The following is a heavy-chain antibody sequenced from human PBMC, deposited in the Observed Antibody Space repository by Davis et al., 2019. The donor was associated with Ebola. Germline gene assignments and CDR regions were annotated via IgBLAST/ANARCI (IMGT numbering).Heavy chain of an antibody. V-gene: IGHV1-2*06. CDR1: GYTFTSYA. J-gene: IGHJ5*02. CDR2: INPNSGGT. Sequence: ASVKVSCKASGYTFTSYAMHWVRQAPGQRLEWMGRINPNSGGTNYAQKFQGRVTMTRDTSISTAYMELSGLRFDDTAVYYCARGKWFDPWGQGTLVSVTS. CDR3: ARGKWFDP.